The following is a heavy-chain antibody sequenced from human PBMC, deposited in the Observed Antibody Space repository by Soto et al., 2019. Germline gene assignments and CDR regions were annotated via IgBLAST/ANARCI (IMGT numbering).Heavy chain of an antibody. J-gene: IGHJ4*02. CDR1: GYSISSGYN. V-gene: IGHV4-38-2*02. CDR2: IYHSGSA. Sequence: PSETLSLTCAVSGYSISSGYNWGWIRQSPGKGLEWIARIYHSGSAYYRPSLESRVTISVDTSKNQFSLKLVSVTAADTAVYYCAREWAEMIRGVPSRRPGFFDYWGQGALVTVSS. D-gene: IGHD3-10*01. CDR3: AREWAEMIRGVPSRRPGFFDY.